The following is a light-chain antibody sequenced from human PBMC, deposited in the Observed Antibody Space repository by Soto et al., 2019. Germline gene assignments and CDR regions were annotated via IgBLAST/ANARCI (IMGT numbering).Light chain of an antibody. CDR3: QQYRNWPPWT. Sequence: EIVMTQSPATLAVSPGDTATLLCRASQSLGGNLAWYQQKPGQAPRLLIFRASSRATGVPARFSASGSGTEFTLTISGLQSEDFAVYYCQQYRNWPPWTFGPGTKVEIK. V-gene: IGKV3-15*01. J-gene: IGKJ1*01. CDR1: QSLGGN. CDR2: RAS.